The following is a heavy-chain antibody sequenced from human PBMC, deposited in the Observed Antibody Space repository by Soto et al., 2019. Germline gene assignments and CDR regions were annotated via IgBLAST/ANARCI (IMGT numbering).Heavy chain of an antibody. Sequence: EVQLVESGGGLVQPGGSVRLSCAASGFTFSNYWMHWVRQTPGKGLVWVSRVGSDGRGATYADSVKGRFTISRDNAKNTLYLQMDSLRVEYKAMYHCAIDGLMHGRGMDQWGQGILVTVSS. CDR2: VGSDGRGA. CDR3: AIDGLMHGRGMDQ. CDR1: GFTFSNYW. D-gene: IGHD3-16*01. V-gene: IGHV3-74*01. J-gene: IGHJ4*02.